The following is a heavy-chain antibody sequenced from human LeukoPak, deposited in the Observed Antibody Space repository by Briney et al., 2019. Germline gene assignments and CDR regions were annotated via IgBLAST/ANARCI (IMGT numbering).Heavy chain of an antibody. CDR3: AILAAAGTADY. V-gene: IGHV3-74*01. CDR1: GFTFSSYW. D-gene: IGHD6-13*01. CDR2: INSDGSST. Sequence: GGSMRLSCAASGFTFSSYWMHWVRQTPGKGLVWVSRINSDGSSTSYADSVKGRFTISRDNAKNTLSLQMNSLRAEDTAFYYCAILAAAGTADYWGQGTLVTVSS. J-gene: IGHJ4*02.